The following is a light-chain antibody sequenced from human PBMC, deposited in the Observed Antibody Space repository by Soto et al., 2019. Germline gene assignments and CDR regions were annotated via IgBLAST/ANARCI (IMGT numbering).Light chain of an antibody. CDR1: QSISSW. Sequence: TLSASVGDRVTITCRASQSISSWLAWYQQKPGKAPKLLIYDASSLESGVPSRFSGSGSGTEFTLTISSLQPDDFATYYCQQYNSYPWTFGQGTKVDIK. V-gene: IGKV1-5*01. CDR3: QQYNSYPWT. J-gene: IGKJ1*01. CDR2: DAS.